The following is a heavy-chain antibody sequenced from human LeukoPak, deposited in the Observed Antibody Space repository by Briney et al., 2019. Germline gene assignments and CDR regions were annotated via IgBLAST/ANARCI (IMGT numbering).Heavy chain of an antibody. CDR2: ISSSGTGI. CDR1: GFTFNRYS. D-gene: IGHD1-26*01. V-gene: IGHV3-48*01. CDR3: AASYSETQLYYFDF. J-gene: IGHJ4*02. Sequence: GGSLRLSCAASGFTFNRYSMNWVRQAPGKGLEWVAYISSSGTGIYYADSVKGRFAISRDNAKNSVYLQMNSLKGEDTAVYHCAASYSETQLYYFDFWGQGNLVTVSS.